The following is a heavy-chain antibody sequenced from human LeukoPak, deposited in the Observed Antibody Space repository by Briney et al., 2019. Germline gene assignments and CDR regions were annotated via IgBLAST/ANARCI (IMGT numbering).Heavy chain of an antibody. D-gene: IGHD6-13*01. CDR2: IXYSGST. Sequence: SETLSLTCTVSGGSIXSYYWSWIRQPXXXXXXXXXYIXYSGSTSYNPSLKSRVTISVDTSKNQFSLKLSSVTAADTAVYYCARLKKIAAAGTHYFDYWGQGTLVTVSS. CDR1: GGSIXSYY. J-gene: IGHJ4*02. V-gene: IGHV4-59*08. CDR3: ARLKKIAAAGTHYFDY.